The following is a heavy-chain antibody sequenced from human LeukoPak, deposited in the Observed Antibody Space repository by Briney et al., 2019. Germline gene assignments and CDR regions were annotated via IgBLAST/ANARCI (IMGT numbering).Heavy chain of an antibody. CDR2: IYYSRST. J-gene: IGHJ4*02. D-gene: IGHD6-13*01. CDR1: GGSISSGGYY. Sequence: SQTLSLTCTVSGGSISSGGYYWSWIRKHPGKGLEWIWYIYYSRSTYYNPSLKSRVTISVDTSKNQFYLNLSSVTAADTAVYYCARGGLRPRQPLFLPAIWGQGVLVTVSS. CDR3: ARGGLRPRQPLFLPAI. V-gene: IGHV4-31*03.